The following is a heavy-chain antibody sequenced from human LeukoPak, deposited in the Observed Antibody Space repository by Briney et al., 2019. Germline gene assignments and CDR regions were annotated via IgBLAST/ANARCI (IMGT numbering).Heavy chain of an antibody. D-gene: IGHD3-3*01. CDR1: GGSISSSSYY. CDR3: ARAMEESPIFGVVIMHFDY. V-gene: IGHV4-39*01. Sequence: PWETLSLTCTVSGGSISSSSYYWGWIRQPPGKGLELIGSIYYSGSTYYNPSLKSRVTISVDTSKNQFSLKLSSVTAADTAVYYCARAMEESPIFGVVIMHFDYLGQGTLVTVSS. CDR2: IYYSGST. J-gene: IGHJ4*02.